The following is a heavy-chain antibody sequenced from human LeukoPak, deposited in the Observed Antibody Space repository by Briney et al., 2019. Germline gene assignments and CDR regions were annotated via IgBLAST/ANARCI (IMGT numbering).Heavy chain of an antibody. V-gene: IGHV3-33*06. CDR1: GITFSSSG. CDR2: IWYDGSDK. J-gene: IGHJ6*02. D-gene: IGHD6-13*01. CDR3: AKGGKAGKYYGMGV. Sequence: PGRSLRLSCVASGITFSSSGMHWVRQAPGKGLEWVAVIWYDGSDKYYADSVKGRFTISRDNSKNTLYLQMNSLRAEDTAVYYCAKGGKAGKYYGMGVWGQGTTVTVSS.